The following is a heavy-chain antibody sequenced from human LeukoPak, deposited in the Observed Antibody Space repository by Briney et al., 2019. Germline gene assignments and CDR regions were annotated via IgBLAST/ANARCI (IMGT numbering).Heavy chain of an antibody. D-gene: IGHD6-19*01. CDR2: ISYDGTNE. Sequence: GGSLRLSCAASGFTFSNYAMQWVRQAPGKGLEWVVVISYDGTNEYYADSVKGRFTSSRDNSKNTLYLQMNSLRPEDTAVYYCARAYSSGWFDAFDFWGQGIMVTVSS. CDR1: GFTFSNYA. CDR3: ARAYSSGWFDAFDF. J-gene: IGHJ3*01. V-gene: IGHV3-30-3*01.